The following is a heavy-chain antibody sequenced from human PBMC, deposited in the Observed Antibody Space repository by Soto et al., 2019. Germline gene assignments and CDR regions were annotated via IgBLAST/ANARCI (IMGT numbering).Heavy chain of an antibody. V-gene: IGHV3-7*01. J-gene: IGHJ4*02. Sequence: GGSLRLSCAASGFIFSNYWMTWVRQAPGKGLEWVANMKEDGGEIYYLDSVKGRFTISRDNDRNSLYLQMNSLRAEDTAMYFCARGWAALDSWGQGSLVTSPQ. D-gene: IGHD2-15*01. CDR2: MKEDGGEI. CDR1: GFIFSNYW. CDR3: ARGWAALDS.